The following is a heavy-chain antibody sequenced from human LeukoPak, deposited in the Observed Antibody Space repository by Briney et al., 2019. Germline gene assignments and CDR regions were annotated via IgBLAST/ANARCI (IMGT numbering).Heavy chain of an antibody. V-gene: IGHV1-46*01. CDR3: ARETYYYGSGSYRGYFDY. J-gene: IGHJ4*02. CDR1: GYTFTSYY. D-gene: IGHD3-10*01. CDR2: INPSGGST. Sequence: ASVKVSCKASGYTFTSYYMHWVRQAPGQGLEWMGIINPSGGSTSYAQKFQGRVTMTRDTSTSTVYTELSSLRSEDTAVYYCARETYYYGSGSYRGYFDYWGQGTLVTVSS.